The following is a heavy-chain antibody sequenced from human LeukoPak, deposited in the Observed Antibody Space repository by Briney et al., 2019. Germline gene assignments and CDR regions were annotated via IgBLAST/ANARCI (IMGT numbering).Heavy chain of an antibody. D-gene: IGHD4-17*01. CDR3: ARDRKGDYDVADY. CDR2: INPDSGGT. Sequence: ASVKVSCKASGYTFTDYYIHWVRQAPGQGLEWMGRINPDSGGTNDVQKFQGRVTMTRDTSISTVYMELSSLRSDDTAMYYCARDRKGDYDVADYWGQGTLVTVSS. J-gene: IGHJ4*02. CDR1: GYTFTDYY. V-gene: IGHV1-2*06.